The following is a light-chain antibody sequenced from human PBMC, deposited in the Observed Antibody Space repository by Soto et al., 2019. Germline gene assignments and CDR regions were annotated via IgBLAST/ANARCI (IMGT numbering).Light chain of an antibody. J-gene: IGKJ2*01. CDR1: QNIHNN. CDR3: QQYSSYSPDT. V-gene: IGKV3-15*01. CDR2: GAS. Sequence: EIVMTQSPATLSVSPGERATLSCRASQNIHNNLAWFQQKPGQAPTFLIYGASTRATGIPARFSGSGSGTEFTLTISSLQSEDFAVYYCQQYSSYSPDTFGQGTKLEIK.